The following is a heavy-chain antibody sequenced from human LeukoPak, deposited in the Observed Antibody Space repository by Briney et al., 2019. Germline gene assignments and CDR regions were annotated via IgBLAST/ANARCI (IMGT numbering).Heavy chain of an antibody. CDR3: ARGPYYYDSSGYPPNAYAFDI. Sequence: SETLSLTCAVYGGSFSGYYWSWIRQPPGKGLEWIGEINHSGSTNYNPSLKSRVTISVDTSKNQFSLKLSSVTAADTAVYYCARGPYYYDSSGYPPNAYAFDIWGQGTMVTVSS. CDR1: GGSFSGYY. V-gene: IGHV4-34*01. CDR2: INHSGST. D-gene: IGHD3-22*01. J-gene: IGHJ3*02.